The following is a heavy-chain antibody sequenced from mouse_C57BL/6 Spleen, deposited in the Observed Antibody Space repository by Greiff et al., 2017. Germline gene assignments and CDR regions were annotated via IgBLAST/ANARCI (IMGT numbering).Heavy chain of an antibody. V-gene: IGHV6-3*01. CDR2: IRLKSDNYAT. CDR1: GFTFSNYW. J-gene: IGHJ3*01. CDR3: TGPYYSNYGWFAY. Sequence: EVQGVESGGGLVQPGGSMKLSCVASGFTFSNYWMNWVRQSPEKGLEWVAQIRLKSDNYATHYAESVKGRFTISRDDSKSSVYLQMNNLRAEDTGIYYCTGPYYSNYGWFAYWGQGTLVTVSA. D-gene: IGHD2-5*01.